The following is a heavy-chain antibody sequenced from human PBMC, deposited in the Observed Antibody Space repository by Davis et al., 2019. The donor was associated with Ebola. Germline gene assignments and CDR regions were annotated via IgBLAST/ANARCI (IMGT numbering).Heavy chain of an antibody. CDR2: ITIGSGT. CDR3: AKDPPPKETYYYYYMDV. J-gene: IGHJ6*03. Sequence: GGSLRLSCEASGFTFSDFAMNWVRQAPGKGLEWVSSITIGSGTEYADSVKGRFTLSRDNSKDTLYLQMSSLRAEDTAVYFCAKDPPPKETYYYYYMDVWGKGTTVTVSS. CDR1: GFTFSDFA. V-gene: IGHV3-23*01. D-gene: IGHD2-21*01.